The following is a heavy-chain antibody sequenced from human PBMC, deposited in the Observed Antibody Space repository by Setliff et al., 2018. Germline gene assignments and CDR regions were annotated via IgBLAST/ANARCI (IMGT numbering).Heavy chain of an antibody. Sequence: LSLTCAVSGYSISSDHFWGWIRQPPGKGLEWIGSIYHSGSTYYNPSLKSRVTISVDTSENQFSLKLASVTAADTAVYYCATYGAYARHYFDYWGQGTLVTVSS. CDR3: ATYGAYARHYFDY. D-gene: IGHD5-12*01. CDR2: IYHSGST. J-gene: IGHJ4*02. V-gene: IGHV4-38-2*01. CDR1: GYSISSDHF.